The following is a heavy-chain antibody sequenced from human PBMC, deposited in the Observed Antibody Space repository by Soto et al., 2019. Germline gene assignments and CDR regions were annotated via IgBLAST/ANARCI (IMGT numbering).Heavy chain of an antibody. V-gene: IGHV3-23*01. D-gene: IGHD2-15*01. J-gene: IGHJ3*02. Sequence: GGSLRLSCAASGFTFSSYAMSWVRQAPGKGLEWVSAISGSGGSTYYADSVKGRFTISRDNSKNTLYLQMNSLRAEDTAVYYCAKDSALLRYCSGGSCYGSAFDIWGQGTMVTVSS. CDR2: ISGSGGST. CDR1: GFTFSSYA. CDR3: AKDSALLRYCSGGSCYGSAFDI.